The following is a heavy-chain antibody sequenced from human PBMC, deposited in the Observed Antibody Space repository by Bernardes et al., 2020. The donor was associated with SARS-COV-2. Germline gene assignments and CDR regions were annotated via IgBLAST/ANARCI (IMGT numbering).Heavy chain of an antibody. D-gene: IGHD2-15*01. CDR1: GGSFRGSY. Sequence: SQSLSLTCAVYGGSFRGSYWSWIRQPPGPGLEWIGEINQSGGTTYNPSLKSRVTISVDTSKNQFSLKVTSMTAADTGVYYCARGSAAVVSHFMLLFANWYFDLWGRGTLVTVSS. CDR3: ARGSAAVVSHFMLLFANWYFDL. J-gene: IGHJ2*01. CDR2: INQSGGT. V-gene: IGHV4-34*01.